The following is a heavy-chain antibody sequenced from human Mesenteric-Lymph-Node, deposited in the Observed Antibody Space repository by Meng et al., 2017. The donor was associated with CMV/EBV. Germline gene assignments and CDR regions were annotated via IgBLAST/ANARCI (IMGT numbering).Heavy chain of an antibody. J-gene: IGHJ6*02. CDR1: GGSFSGYY. CDR3: ARILGGYGGDPDNYYYYGMDV. CDR2: INHSGST. D-gene: IGHD2-21*02. Sequence: SETLSLTCAVYGGSFSGYYWSWIRQPPGKGLEWIGEINHSGSTNYNPSLKSRVTISVDTSKNQFSLKLSSVTAADTAVYYCARILGGYGGDPDNYYYYGMDVWGQGTTVTVSS. V-gene: IGHV4-34*01.